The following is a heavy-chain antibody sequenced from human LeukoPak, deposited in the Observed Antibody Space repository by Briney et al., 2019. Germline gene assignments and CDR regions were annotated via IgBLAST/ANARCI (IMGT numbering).Heavy chain of an antibody. CDR3: AREMPIAAAGTDDY. CDR2: INPNSGGT. J-gene: IGHJ4*02. D-gene: IGHD6-13*01. Sequence: GASVKVSCKASGYTFTGYYMHWVRQAPGQGLEWMRWINPNSGGTNYAQKFQGRVAMTRDTSISTAYMELSRLRSDDTAVYYCAREMPIAAAGTDDYWGQGTLVTVSS. V-gene: IGHV1-2*02. CDR1: GYTFTGYY.